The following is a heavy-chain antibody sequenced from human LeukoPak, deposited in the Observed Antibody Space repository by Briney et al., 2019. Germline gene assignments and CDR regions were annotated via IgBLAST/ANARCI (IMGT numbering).Heavy chain of an antibody. D-gene: IGHD3-9*01. Sequence: GGSLRLSCAASGFTFGSYGMSWVRQAPGKGLEWVSYISSSGSTIYYADSVKGRFTISRDNAKNSLYLQMNSLRAEDTAVYYCARGPEIFSGYYYYYYGMDVWGQGTTVTVSS. V-gene: IGHV3-48*04. CDR3: ARGPEIFSGYYYYYYGMDV. J-gene: IGHJ6*02. CDR1: GFTFGSYG. CDR2: ISSSGSTI.